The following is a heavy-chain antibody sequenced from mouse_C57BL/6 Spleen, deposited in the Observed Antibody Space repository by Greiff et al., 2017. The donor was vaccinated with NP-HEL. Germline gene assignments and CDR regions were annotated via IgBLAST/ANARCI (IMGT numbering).Heavy chain of an antibody. Sequence: VQLQQSGAELVRPGTSVKVSCKASGYAFTNYLLEWVKQRPGQGLEWIGVINPGSGGTNYNEKFKGKATLTADKSSSTAYMQLSSLTSEDSAVYFCARSGTGKGFDYWGQGTTLTVSS. V-gene: IGHV1-54*01. J-gene: IGHJ2*01. D-gene: IGHD4-1*01. CDR3: ARSGTGKGFDY. CDR2: INPGSGGT. CDR1: GYAFTNYL.